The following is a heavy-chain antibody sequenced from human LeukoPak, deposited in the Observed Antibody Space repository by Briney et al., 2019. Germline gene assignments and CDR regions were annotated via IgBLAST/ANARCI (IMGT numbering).Heavy chain of an antibody. D-gene: IGHD2-15*01. CDR2: INQDGSEK. CDR1: GFTSSRYW. CDR3: AKPIRELLLYY. V-gene: IGHV3-7*03. J-gene: IGHJ4*02. Sequence: GGSLRLSCAASGFTSSRYWMSWVRQAPGKGLEWVANINQDGSEKYYVDSVKGRFTISRDNAKNSLYLQMNSLRAEDTAVYYCAKPIRELLLYYWGQGTLVTVSS.